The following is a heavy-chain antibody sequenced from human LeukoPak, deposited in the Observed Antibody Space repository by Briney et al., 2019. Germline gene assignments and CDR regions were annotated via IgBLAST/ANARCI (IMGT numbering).Heavy chain of an antibody. D-gene: IGHD4-17*01. CDR3: ARGIESYGDYGY. J-gene: IGHJ4*02. CDR2: MYNSGST. V-gene: IGHV4-59*01. Sequence: SETLTLTCTVSGGSISGSYWSWIRQPPGKGLQWIAYMYNSGSTDYNPSLKSRVTISIDTSKNQFSLKLSSLTAADTAIYYCARGIESYGDYGYWGQGILVTVSS. CDR1: GGSISGSY.